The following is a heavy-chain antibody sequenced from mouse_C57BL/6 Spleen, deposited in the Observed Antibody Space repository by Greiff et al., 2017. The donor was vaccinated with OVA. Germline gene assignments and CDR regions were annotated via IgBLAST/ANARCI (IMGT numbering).Heavy chain of an antibody. D-gene: IGHD1-1*01. Sequence: VKLMESGPELVKPGASVKLSCKASGYTFTSYDINWVKQRPGQGLEWIGWIYPRDGSTKYNEKFKGKATLTVDTSSSTAYMELHSLTSEDSAVYFCARRYYGSSLYAMDYWGQGTSVTVSS. V-gene: IGHV1-85*01. CDR3: ARRYYGSSLYAMDY. J-gene: IGHJ4*01. CDR1: GYTFTSYD. CDR2: IYPRDGST.